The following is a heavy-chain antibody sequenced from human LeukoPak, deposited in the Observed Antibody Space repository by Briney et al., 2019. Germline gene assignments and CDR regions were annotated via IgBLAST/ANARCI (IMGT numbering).Heavy chain of an antibody. V-gene: IGHV3-48*03. D-gene: IGHD6-13*01. J-gene: IGHJ4*02. CDR1: GFTFSSYE. CDR2: ISSSGSTI. CDR3: ARGYSSSWFPFDY. Sequence: GGSLRLSCAASGFTFSSYEMNWVRQAPGKGLEWVSYISSSGSTIYYADSVKGRFTISRDNAKNSLYLQMNSLRAEDTAVYYCARGYSSSWFPFDYWGQGTLVTVSS.